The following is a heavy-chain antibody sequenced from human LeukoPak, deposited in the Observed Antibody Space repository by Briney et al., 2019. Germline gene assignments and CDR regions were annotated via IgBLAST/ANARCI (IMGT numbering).Heavy chain of an antibody. CDR1: GFTLSSDW. CDR3: ARGRYSSRSGGYYFDI. Sequence: PGGSLRLSCVVSGFTLSSDWMSWVRQAPGKGLERVANIKKDGIEKYYVESVKGRFTISRDNAKNSLYLQMNSLRAEDTAVYYCARGRYSSRSGGYYFDIWGQGTLVTVSS. J-gene: IGHJ4*02. V-gene: IGHV3-7*01. CDR2: IKKDGIEK. D-gene: IGHD2-2*01.